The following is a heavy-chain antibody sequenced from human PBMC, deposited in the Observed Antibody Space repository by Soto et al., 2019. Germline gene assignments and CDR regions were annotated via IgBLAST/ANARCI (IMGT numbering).Heavy chain of an antibody. D-gene: IGHD3-9*01. V-gene: IGHV3-11*06. Sequence: GGSLRLSCAASGFTFSDHYMSWIRQAPGKGLEWVSYINSGGSYTNYADSVKGRFTISRDNAKNSLYLQMNSLKAEDTAMYYCARAPGEYFPYFYGLDVWGRGTTVTVSS. CDR2: INSGGSYT. CDR3: ARAPGEYFPYFYGLDV. J-gene: IGHJ6*02. CDR1: GFTFSDHY.